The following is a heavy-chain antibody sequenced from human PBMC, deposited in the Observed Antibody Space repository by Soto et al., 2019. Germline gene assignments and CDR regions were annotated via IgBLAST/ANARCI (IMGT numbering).Heavy chain of an antibody. CDR3: ARDLYCSSTRCSPPDAFDL. CDR1: GGTFSSYA. J-gene: IGHJ3*01. V-gene: IGHV1-69*01. D-gene: IGHD2-2*01. CDR2: IIPIFGTA. Sequence: QVQLVQSGAEVKKPGSSVKVSCKASGGTFSSYAISWVRQAPGQGLEWMGGIIPIFGTANYAQKFQGRVTITADESTRTADMELSSLRSEDTAVYYCARDLYCSSTRCSPPDAFDLWGQGTMVTVSS.